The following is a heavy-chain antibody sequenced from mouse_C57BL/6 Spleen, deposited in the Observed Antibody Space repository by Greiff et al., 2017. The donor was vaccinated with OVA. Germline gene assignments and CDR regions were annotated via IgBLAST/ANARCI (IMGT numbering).Heavy chain of an antibody. CDR1: GYTFTSYW. Sequence: QVQLQQPGTELVKPGASVKLSCKASGYTFTSYWMHWVKQRPGQGLEWIGNINPSNGGTNYNEKFKSKATLTVDKSSSTAYMQLSSLTSEGSAVYYCARCYYYGSSYVDYYAMDYWGQGTSVTVSS. J-gene: IGHJ4*01. V-gene: IGHV1-53*01. CDR2: INPSNGGT. D-gene: IGHD1-1*01. CDR3: ARCYYYGSSYVDYYAMDY.